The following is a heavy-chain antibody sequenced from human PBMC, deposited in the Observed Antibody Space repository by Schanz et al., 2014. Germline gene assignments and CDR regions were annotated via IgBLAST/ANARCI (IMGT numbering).Heavy chain of an antibody. CDR1: GGSIRTNY. V-gene: IGHV4-59*01. D-gene: IGHD4-17*01. Sequence: QVQLQESGPGLVKPSETLSLTCTVSGGSIRTNYWSWIRQPPGKGLEWIGYVSSTGSAESNPSLKSRVTLSVDTSKNQFSLKVRSVTAADTAVYYCARSPGDFPGWFDSWGQGTLVTVSS. CDR2: VSSTGSA. CDR3: ARSPGDFPGWFDS. J-gene: IGHJ5*01.